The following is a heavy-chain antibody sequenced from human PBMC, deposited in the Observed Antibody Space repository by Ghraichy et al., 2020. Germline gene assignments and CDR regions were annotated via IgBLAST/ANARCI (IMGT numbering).Heavy chain of an antibody. CDR2: IRGDGTST. CDR3: TSAAYSYGY. D-gene: IGHD5-18*01. CDR1: GFTFSSYW. Sequence: GGSLRLSCAASGFTFSSYWMHWVRQTPGKGLVWLSGIRGDGTSTAYVDSVKGRFTVSRDNAKNTLHLQMNSLTAEDTAVYYCTSAAYSYGYWGQGTLVTVSS. J-gene: IGHJ4*02. V-gene: IGHV3-74*03.